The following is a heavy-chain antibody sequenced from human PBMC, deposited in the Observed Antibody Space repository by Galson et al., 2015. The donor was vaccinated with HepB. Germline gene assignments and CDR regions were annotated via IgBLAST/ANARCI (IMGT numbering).Heavy chain of an antibody. D-gene: IGHD7-27*01. CDR2: IWYDGSNK. Sequence: SLRLSCAASGFTFSSYGMHWVRQAPGKGLEWVAVIWYDGSNKYYADSVKGRFTISRDNSKNTLYLQMNSLRAEDTAVYYCARAANWGWEGHDYWGQGTLVTVSS. V-gene: IGHV3-33*01. CDR1: GFTFSSYG. J-gene: IGHJ4*02. CDR3: ARAANWGWEGHDY.